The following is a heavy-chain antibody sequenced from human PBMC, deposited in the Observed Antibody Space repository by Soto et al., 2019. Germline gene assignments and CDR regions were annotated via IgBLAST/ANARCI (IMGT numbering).Heavy chain of an antibody. CDR2: INPNSGGT. CDR3: ARGTAMHNWFDP. D-gene: IGHD2-2*01. V-gene: IGHV1-2*02. Sequence: VASVKVSCKASGYTFTGYYMHWVRQAPGQGLEWMGWINPNSGGTNYAQKFQGRVTMTRDTSTSTVYMELSGLRSEDTAVYYCARGTAMHNWFDPWGQGTQVTVSS. J-gene: IGHJ5*02. CDR1: GYTFTGYY.